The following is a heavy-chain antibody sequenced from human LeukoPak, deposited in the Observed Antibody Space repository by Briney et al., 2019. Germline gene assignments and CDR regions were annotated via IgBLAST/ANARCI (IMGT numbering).Heavy chain of an antibody. J-gene: IGHJ4*02. D-gene: IGHD3-3*01. CDR3: ARRLSGTLDY. Sequence: PSETLSLTCTVSGGSISSYYWSWIRQPPGKGLEWIGYIYYSGSTNYNPSLKSRVTISVDTSKNQFSLKLSSVTAADTAVYCCARRLSGTLDYWGQGTLVTVSS. CDR1: GGSISSYY. V-gene: IGHV4-59*08. CDR2: IYYSGST.